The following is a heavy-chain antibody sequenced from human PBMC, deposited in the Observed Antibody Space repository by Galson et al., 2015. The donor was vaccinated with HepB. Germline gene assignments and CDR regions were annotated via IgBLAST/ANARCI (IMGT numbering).Heavy chain of an antibody. CDR2: ISSSSSTI. CDR3: ARAPRGGPALPYWFDP. Sequence: SLRLSCAASGFTFSSYSMNWVRQAPGKGLEWVSYISSSSSTIYYADSVKGRFTISRDNAKNSLYLQMNSLRAEDTAVYYCARAPRGGPALPYWFDPWGQGTLVTVSS. D-gene: IGHD4-23*01. V-gene: IGHV3-48*01. J-gene: IGHJ5*02. CDR1: GFTFSSYS.